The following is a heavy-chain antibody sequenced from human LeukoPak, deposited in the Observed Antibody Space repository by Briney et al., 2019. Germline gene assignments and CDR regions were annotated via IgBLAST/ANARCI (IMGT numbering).Heavy chain of an antibody. J-gene: IGHJ4*02. V-gene: IGHV3-7*01. CDR1: GFIFSRYW. Sequence: GGSLRLSCAASGFIFSRYWRSWVRQAPGKGLEWVANIKQDGSETYYVDSVKGRFTIFRDNTKNSLYLQMNSLRAEDTAVYYCTTIRPGYWGQGTLVTVSP. CDR3: TTIRPGY. CDR2: IKQDGSET. D-gene: IGHD5-12*01.